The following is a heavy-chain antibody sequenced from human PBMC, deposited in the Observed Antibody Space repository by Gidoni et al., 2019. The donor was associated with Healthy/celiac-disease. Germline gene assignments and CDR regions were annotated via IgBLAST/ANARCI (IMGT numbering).Heavy chain of an antibody. CDR3: AKDLESLDY. CDR1: GFTFSSYG. Sequence: QVQLVESGGGVVQPGRSLSLSCAASGFTFSSYGLHWVRQAPGTGLEWVAVISYDGSNKYYADSVKGRFTISRDNSKNTLYLQMNSLRAEDTAVYYCAKDLESLDYWGQGTLVTVSS. V-gene: IGHV3-30*18. CDR2: ISYDGSNK. J-gene: IGHJ4*02.